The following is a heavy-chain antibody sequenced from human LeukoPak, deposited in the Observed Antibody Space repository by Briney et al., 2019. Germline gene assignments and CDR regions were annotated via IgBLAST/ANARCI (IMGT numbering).Heavy chain of an antibody. Sequence: PGGSLRLSCTASGFTFGDYAMSWFRQAPGKGLEWVGFIRSKAYGGTTEYAASVKGRFTISRDDSKSIAYLQMNSLKTEDTAVYYCTRDGLAAAAGTGYNWFDPWGQGTLVTVSS. CDR3: TRDGLAAAAGTGYNWFDP. J-gene: IGHJ5*02. D-gene: IGHD6-13*01. V-gene: IGHV3-49*03. CDR2: IRSKAYGGTT. CDR1: GFTFGDYA.